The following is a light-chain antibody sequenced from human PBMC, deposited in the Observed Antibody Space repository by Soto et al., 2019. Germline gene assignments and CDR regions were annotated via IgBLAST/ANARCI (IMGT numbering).Light chain of an antibody. V-gene: IGLV1-44*01. CDR1: SSNIGRNA. CDR3: ATWDDSFNGWV. Sequence: QSVLTQPPSASGTPGQKVTISCSGSSSNIGRNAVTWYQQLPGTAPKVFVYSDNQRPSAVPDRFSGFKSGTSASLAISGLQSEEEADYYCATWDDSFNGWVFGGGTKLTVL. J-gene: IGLJ3*02. CDR2: SDN.